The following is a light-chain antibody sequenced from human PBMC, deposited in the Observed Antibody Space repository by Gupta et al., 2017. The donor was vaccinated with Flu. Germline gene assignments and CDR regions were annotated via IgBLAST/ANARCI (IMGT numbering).Light chain of an antibody. Sequence: TGTGNDNGTEYDVSCYQQHPGKAPTLKIYEVHKRPSGVPDRFSASKSGNTASLTVSGLQAEDVADYFGCSYGHRRRFGVGTKLTVL. CDR3: CSYGHRRR. CDR1: GNDNGTEYD. CDR2: EVH. V-gene: IGLV2-8*01. J-gene: IGLJ2*01.